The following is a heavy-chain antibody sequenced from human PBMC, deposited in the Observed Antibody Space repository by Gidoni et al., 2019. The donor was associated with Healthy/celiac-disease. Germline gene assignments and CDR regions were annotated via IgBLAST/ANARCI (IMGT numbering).Heavy chain of an antibody. Sequence: EVQLVESGGGLIQPGGSLRLSCAASGSTSSSNYMSWVRQAPGKGLEWFSVIDSGGSTDYADSVKGRFTISRDNSKNTLYLQMNSLRAEDTAVYYCATDDSSAQRGYYYYGMDVWGQGTTVTVSS. CDR3: ATDDSSAQRGYYYYGMDV. CDR2: IDSGGST. J-gene: IGHJ6*02. D-gene: IGHD3-22*01. V-gene: IGHV3-53*01. CDR1: GSTSSSNY.